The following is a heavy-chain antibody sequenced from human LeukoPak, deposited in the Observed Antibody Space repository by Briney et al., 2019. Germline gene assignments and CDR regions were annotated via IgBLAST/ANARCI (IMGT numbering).Heavy chain of an antibody. J-gene: IGHJ6*03. CDR1: GGSISSYY. CDR3: ARVVYSGYDFRGAMDV. CDR2: IYYSGST. V-gene: IGHV4-59*01. Sequence: PSETLSLTCTVSGGSISSYYWSWIRQPPGKGLEWIGYIYYSGSTDYNPSLKSRVTISVDTSKNQFSLKLSSVTAADTAVYYCARVVYSGYDFRGAMDVWGKGTTVTVSS. D-gene: IGHD5-12*01.